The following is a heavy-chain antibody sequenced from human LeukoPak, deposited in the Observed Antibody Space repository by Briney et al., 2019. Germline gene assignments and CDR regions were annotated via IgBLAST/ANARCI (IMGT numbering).Heavy chain of an antibody. CDR3: ARASTVVWFDP. CDR2: IYYSGST. V-gene: IGHV4-30-4*01. D-gene: IGHD2-15*01. CDR1: GGSFSDYY. Sequence: SETLSLTCAVYGGSFSDYYWSWIRQPPGKGLEWIGYIYYSGSTYYNPSLKSRVTISVDTSKNQFSLKLSSVTAADTAVYYCARASTVVWFDPWGQGTLVTVSS. J-gene: IGHJ5*02.